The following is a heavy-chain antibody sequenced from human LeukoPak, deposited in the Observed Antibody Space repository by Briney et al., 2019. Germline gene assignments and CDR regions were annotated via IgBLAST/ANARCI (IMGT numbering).Heavy chain of an antibody. J-gene: IGHJ4*02. D-gene: IGHD1-1*01. CDR2: ISRSGGST. CDR1: GFTLGTYD. V-gene: IGHV3-23*01. CDR3: AKEERYFDY. Sequence: PGGSLRLSCAASGFTLGTYDMYWVRQAPGKGLECVSSISRSGGSTYYADSVKGRFTISRDNSKNTLYLQMSSLTAEDTAVYYYAKEERYFDYWGQGTLVTVSS.